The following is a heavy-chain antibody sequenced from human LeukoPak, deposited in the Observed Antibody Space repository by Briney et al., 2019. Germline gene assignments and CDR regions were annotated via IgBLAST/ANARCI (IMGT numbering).Heavy chain of an antibody. Sequence: GGSPRLSCAASGFIFSSYWMHWVRQAPGKGLVWVARINTDGSSTSYADFVKGRFTISRDNAKNTLDLQMNSLRAADTAVYYCARDADGDLFDYWGQGTLVTVSS. D-gene: IGHD4-17*01. J-gene: IGHJ4*02. V-gene: IGHV3-74*01. CDR2: INTDGSST. CDR3: ARDADGDLFDY. CDR1: GFIFSSYW.